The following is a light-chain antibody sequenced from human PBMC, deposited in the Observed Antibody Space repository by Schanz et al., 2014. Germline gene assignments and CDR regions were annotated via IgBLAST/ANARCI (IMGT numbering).Light chain of an antibody. Sequence: QSALTQPPSASGSPGQSVTFSCTGTSGDIGFYNYVSWFQQHPGKAPKLMIYEVTKRPSGVPDRFSGSKSGNTASLTVSGLQAEDEADYYCSSFTTSSTQVFGGGTKLTVL. CDR3: SSFTTSSTQV. J-gene: IGLJ3*02. CDR1: SGDIGFYNY. CDR2: EVT. V-gene: IGLV2-8*01.